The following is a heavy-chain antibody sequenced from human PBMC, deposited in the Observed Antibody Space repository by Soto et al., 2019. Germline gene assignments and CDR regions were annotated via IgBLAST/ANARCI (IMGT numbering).Heavy chain of an antibody. J-gene: IGHJ4*02. CDR1: GFTFSSYA. D-gene: IGHD7-27*01. V-gene: IGHV3-30-3*01. CDR2: ISYDGSNK. Sequence: QVQLVESGGGVVQPGRSLRLSCAASGFTFSSYAMHWVRQAPGKGLEWVAVISYDGSNKYYADSVKGRFTISRDNSKNTLYLQMNSLRAEDTAVYYCARDITGDFSYYFAYWGQGTLVTVSS. CDR3: ARDITGDFSYYFAY.